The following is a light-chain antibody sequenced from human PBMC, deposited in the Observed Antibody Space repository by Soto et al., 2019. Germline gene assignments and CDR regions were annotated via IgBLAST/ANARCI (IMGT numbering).Light chain of an antibody. J-gene: IGKJ1*01. CDR1: QSVSRK. Sequence: EIVMTQSPATLSVSPGERVTLSCRASQSVSRKLAWYQHKPGQAPRLLISGASTGATGIPARFSGSGSGTEFTLTISSLQSEDCAIYYCQQYNTWPITFGQGTKVDIK. V-gene: IGKV3-15*01. CDR3: QQYNTWPIT. CDR2: GAS.